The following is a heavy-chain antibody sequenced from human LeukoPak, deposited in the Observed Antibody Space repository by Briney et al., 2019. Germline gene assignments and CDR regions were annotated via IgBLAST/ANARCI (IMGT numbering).Heavy chain of an antibody. CDR1: GGSFSGYY. Sequence: SETLSLTCAVYGGSFSGYYWSWIRQPPGKGLEWICEINHSGSTNCNTYLKSRVTISVDTSKNQFSLKLSSVTAADTAVYYCASLDIVATSPWGQGPLVTVS. J-gene: IGHJ5*02. CDR2: INHSGST. V-gene: IGHV4-34*01. CDR3: ASLDIVATSP. D-gene: IGHD5-12*01.